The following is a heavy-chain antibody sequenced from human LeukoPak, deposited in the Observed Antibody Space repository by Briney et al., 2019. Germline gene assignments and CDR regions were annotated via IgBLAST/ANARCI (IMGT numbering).Heavy chain of an antibody. V-gene: IGHV3-7*01. CDR3: ARTRTVTTDYYYYMDV. CDR1: GFTFSSYW. CDR2: IKQDGSEK. J-gene: IGHJ6*03. Sequence: GGSLRLSCAASGFTFSSYWMSWVRQAPGKGLEWVANIKQDGSEKYYVDSVKGRFTISRDNAKNSLYLQMNSLRAEDTAVYYCARTRTVTTDYYYYMDVWGKRTTVTVSS. D-gene: IGHD4-17*01.